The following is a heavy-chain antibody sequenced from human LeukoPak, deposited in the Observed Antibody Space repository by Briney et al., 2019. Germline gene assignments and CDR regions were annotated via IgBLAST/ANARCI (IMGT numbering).Heavy chain of an antibody. CDR3: ARDYDPSGDRGGGYFDY. CDR1: GFTFSSYS. J-gene: IGHJ4*02. D-gene: IGHD2-21*02. V-gene: IGHV3-21*01. CDR2: ISSSSSYI. Sequence: GGSLRLSCAASGFTFSSYSMNWVRQAPGKGLEWVSSISSSSSYIYYADSVKGRFTISRDNAKNSLYLQMNSLRAEDTAVYYCARDYDPSGDRGGGYFDYWGQGTLVTVSS.